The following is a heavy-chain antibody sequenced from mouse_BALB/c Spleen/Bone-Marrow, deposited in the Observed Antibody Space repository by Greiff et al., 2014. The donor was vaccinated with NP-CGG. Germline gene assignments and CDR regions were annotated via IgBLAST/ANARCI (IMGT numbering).Heavy chain of an antibody. D-gene: IGHD2-3*01. CDR3: ARGGLLRAMDY. Sequence: EVQLQQSGPELVKPGASVKISCKASGYSFTGYFMNWVMQSHGKSLEWIGRINPYNGDTLYNQKFKGKATLTVDKSSSTAHMELRSLASEDSAVYYCARGGLLRAMDYWGQGTSVTVSS. CDR1: GYSFTGYF. V-gene: IGHV1-20*02. J-gene: IGHJ4*01. CDR2: INPYNGDT.